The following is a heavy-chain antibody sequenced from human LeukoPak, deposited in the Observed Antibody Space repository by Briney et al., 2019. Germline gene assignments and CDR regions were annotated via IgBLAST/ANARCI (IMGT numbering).Heavy chain of an antibody. V-gene: IGHV4-61*01. CDR2: ISDSVTT. Sequence: SETLSLTCTVSAGCVSRRTFNRCWIRQPPGKGLEWIGYISDSVTTKYSPSLKTRVTISVDTSKNQFSLKLRSVTAADTAVYYCAATGQRSPLSYFVYWGQGTLVTVSS. CDR3: AATGQRSPLSYFVY. J-gene: IGHJ4*02. D-gene: IGHD4-11*01. CDR1: AGCVSRRTFN.